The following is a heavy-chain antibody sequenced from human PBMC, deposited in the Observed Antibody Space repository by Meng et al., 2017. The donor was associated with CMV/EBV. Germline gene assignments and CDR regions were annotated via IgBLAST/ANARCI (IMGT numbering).Heavy chain of an antibody. D-gene: IGHD2-21*01. CDR2: INHSGST. Sequence: YGWSFSSYYWGCIRQPPGNGLEWIGEINHSGSTNYDPSLKSRVTISVDTSKNQFSLKLSSVTAADTAVYYCARSVVVIATRRGYFDLWGRGTLVTVSS. J-gene: IGHJ2*01. CDR3: ARSVVVIATRRGYFDL. CDR1: GWSFSSYY. V-gene: IGHV4-34*01.